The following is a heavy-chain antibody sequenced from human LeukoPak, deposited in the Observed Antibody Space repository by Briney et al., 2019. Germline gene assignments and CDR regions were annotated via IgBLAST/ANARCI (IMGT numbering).Heavy chain of an antibody. J-gene: IGHJ4*02. Sequence: PGGSLRLSCAASGLTFSSYEMNWVRQAPGKGLEWVSYINSSGSTIYYADSVKGRFTISRDNAKNSLYLQMNSLRAEDTAVYYCARDKWLVTNYYFDYWGQGTLVTVSS. CDR3: ARDKWLVTNYYFDY. D-gene: IGHD6-19*01. CDR2: INSSGSTI. V-gene: IGHV3-48*03. CDR1: GLTFSSYE.